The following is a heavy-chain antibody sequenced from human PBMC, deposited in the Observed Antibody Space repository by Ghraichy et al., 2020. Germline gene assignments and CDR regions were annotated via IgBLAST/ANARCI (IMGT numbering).Heavy chain of an antibody. CDR2: INSGGSST. CDR3: ARARTSGSASLFDP. CDR1: GFTFSSYW. D-gene: IGHD3-10*01. J-gene: IGHJ5*02. Sequence: GESLNISCAASGFTFSSYWMHWVRQAPGKGLVWVSRINSGGSSTSYADSVKGRFTISRDNAKNTLYLQMNSLRAEDTAVYYCARARTSGSASLFDPWGQGTLVTVSS. V-gene: IGHV3-74*01.